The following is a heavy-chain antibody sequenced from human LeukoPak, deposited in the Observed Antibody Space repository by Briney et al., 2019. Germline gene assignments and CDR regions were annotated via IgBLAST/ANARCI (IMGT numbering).Heavy chain of an antibody. CDR3: ARYYYDSSGYYFWWFDP. CDR2: IYHSGST. D-gene: IGHD3-22*01. CDR1: GYSISSGYY. V-gene: IGHV4-38-2*01. J-gene: IGHJ5*02. Sequence: SETLSLXSAVSGYSISSGYYWGWIRQPPGKGLEWIGSIYHSGSTYYNPSLKSRVTISVDTSKNQFSLKLSSVTAADTAVYYCARYYYDSSGYYFWWFDPWGQGTLVTVSS.